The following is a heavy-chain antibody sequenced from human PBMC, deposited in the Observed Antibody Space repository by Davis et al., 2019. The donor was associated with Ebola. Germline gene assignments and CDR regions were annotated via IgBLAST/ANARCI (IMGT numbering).Heavy chain of an antibody. CDR3: ARDLYYDFWSGSDDAFDI. CDR1: GFTFSSYG. D-gene: IGHD3-3*01. V-gene: IGHV3-30*02. CDR2: IRYDGSNK. J-gene: IGHJ3*02. Sequence: GESLKISCAASGFTFSSYGMHWVRQAPGKGLEWVAFIRYDGSNKYYADSVKGRFTISRDNAKNSLYLQMNSLRAEDTAVYYCARDLYYDFWSGSDDAFDIWGQGTMVTVSS.